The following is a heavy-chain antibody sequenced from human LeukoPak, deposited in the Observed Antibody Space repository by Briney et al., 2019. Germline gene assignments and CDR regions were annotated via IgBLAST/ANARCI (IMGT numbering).Heavy chain of an antibody. Sequence: KTSQTLSLTCTVSGGSISSGGYYWSWIRQHPGKGLEWIGYIYYSGSTYYNPSLKSRVTISVDTSKNQFSLKLSSVTAADTAVYYCASGDGDPYYFDYWGQGTLVTVSS. CDR2: IYYSGST. D-gene: IGHD4-17*01. V-gene: IGHV4-30-4*08. J-gene: IGHJ4*02. CDR1: GGSISSGGYY. CDR3: ASGDGDPYYFDY.